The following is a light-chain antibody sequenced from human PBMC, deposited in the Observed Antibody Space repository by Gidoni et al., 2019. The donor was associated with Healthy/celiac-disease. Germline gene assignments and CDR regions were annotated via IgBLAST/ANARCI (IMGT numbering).Light chain of an antibody. CDR2: YAS. CDR1: QSIGSS. V-gene: IGKV6-21*01. CDR3: HKSSSLPLT. J-gene: IGKJ4*01. Sequence: EIVLTQSPDVQSVTPKEKVTITCWDSQSIGSSFHWYQQKPDQSPKLLIKYASKSFSGVPSRFSGSRSGTDFTLTINSLEAEDAATYYCHKSSSLPLTFGGGTKVEIK.